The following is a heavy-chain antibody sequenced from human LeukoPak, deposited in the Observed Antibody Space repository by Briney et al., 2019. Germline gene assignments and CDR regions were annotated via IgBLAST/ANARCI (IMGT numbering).Heavy chain of an antibody. CDR1: GGSFSAYY. J-gene: IGHJ4*02. CDR3: ARGPTYSSSWYASDY. Sequence: PSETLSLTCAVYGGSFSAYYWTWIRQSPGKGLERIGYIYYSGSTNYNPSLKSRVTISVDTSKNQFSLKLRSVTAADTAVYYCARGPTYSSSWYASDYWGQGTLVTVSS. CDR2: IYYSGST. V-gene: IGHV4-59*01. D-gene: IGHD6-13*01.